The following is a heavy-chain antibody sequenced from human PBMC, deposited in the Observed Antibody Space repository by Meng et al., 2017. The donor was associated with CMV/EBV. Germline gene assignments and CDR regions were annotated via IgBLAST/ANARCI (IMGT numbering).Heavy chain of an antibody. CDR3: ARDRSSYYYYYGMDV. CDR1: GFTFSSYA. Sequence: GESLKISCAASGFTFSSYAMHWVRQAPGKGLEWVAVISYDGSNKYYADSVKGRFTISRDNSKNTLYQQMNSLRAEDTAVYYCARDRSSYYYYYGMDVWGQGTTVTVSS. CDR2: ISYDGSNK. D-gene: IGHD5-18*01. V-gene: IGHV3-30*04. J-gene: IGHJ6*02.